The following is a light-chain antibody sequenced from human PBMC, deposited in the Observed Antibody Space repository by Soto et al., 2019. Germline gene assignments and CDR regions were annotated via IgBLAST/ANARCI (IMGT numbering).Light chain of an antibody. V-gene: IGLV2-14*01. CDR2: AVS. J-gene: IGLJ2*01. CDR1: SSDVGGYNH. CDR3: CSYTSLSTVV. Sequence: QSVLTQPASVSGSPGQSITISCTGTSSDVGGYNHVSWYQHSPGKAPKLILFAVSDRPSGVSHRFSGSKSGNPASLTISGLQADDEADYYCCSYTSLSTVVFGGGTKLTVL.